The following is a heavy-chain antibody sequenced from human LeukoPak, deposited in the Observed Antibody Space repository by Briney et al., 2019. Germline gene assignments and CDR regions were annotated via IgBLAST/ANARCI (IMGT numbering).Heavy chain of an antibody. V-gene: IGHV3-7*01. Sequence: GGYLRLSCAASGLIFSKYWMTWVRQAPGKGLEWVASIKPDGSEKYYLDSVKGRFTISRDNARDSLYLQMNSLRDDDTSVYFCARDASALYWGRGTLVTVSS. J-gene: IGHJ4*02. D-gene: IGHD6-19*01. CDR3: ARDASALY. CDR2: IKPDGSEK. CDR1: GLIFSKYW.